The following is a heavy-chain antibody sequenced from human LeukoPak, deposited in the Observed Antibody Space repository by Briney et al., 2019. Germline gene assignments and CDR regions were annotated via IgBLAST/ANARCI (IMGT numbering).Heavy chain of an antibody. D-gene: IGHD1-1*01. Sequence: SETLSLTCTVSGGSISSYYWSWIRQPPGKGLEWIGYVDHTGSTNFNPSLNGRVSISRDTTKNLFSLRLRSVTAADTAVYFCARGRVSSSTWYSTYYYYFYMDVWGKGITVTVSS. J-gene: IGHJ6*03. CDR1: GGSISSYY. CDR2: VDHTGST. CDR3: ARGRVSSSTWYSTYYYYFYMDV. V-gene: IGHV4-59*01.